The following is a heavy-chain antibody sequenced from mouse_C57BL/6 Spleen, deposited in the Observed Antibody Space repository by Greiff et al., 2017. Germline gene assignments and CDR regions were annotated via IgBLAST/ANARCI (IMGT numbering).Heavy chain of an antibody. CDR3: AYDYGYAMDY. CDR1: GYAFSSSW. CDR2: IYPGDGDT. J-gene: IGHJ4*01. V-gene: IGHV1-82*01. D-gene: IGHD2-4*01. Sequence: VQLQQSGPELVKPGASVKISCKASGYAFSSSWMNWVKQRPGKGLEWIGRIYPGDGDTNYNGKFKGKATLTADKSSSTAYMQLSSLTSEDSAVYFCAYDYGYAMDYWGQGTSVTVSS.